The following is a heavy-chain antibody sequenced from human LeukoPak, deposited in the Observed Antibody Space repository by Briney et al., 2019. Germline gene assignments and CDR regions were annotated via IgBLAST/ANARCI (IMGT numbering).Heavy chain of an antibody. CDR2: IYYSGST. CDR3: ARLGYFDWSSYGMDV. CDR1: GGSISSSSYY. V-gene: IGHV4-61*05. D-gene: IGHD3-9*01. J-gene: IGHJ6*02. Sequence: SETLSLTCTVSGGSISSSSYYWGWIRQPPGKGLEWIGYIYYSGSTNYNPSLKSRVTISVDTSKNQFSLKLSSVTAADTAVYYCARLGYFDWSSYGMDVWGQGTTVTVSS.